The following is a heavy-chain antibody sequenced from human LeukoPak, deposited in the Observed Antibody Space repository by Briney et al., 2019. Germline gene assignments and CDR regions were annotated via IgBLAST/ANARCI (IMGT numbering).Heavy chain of an antibody. V-gene: IGHV4-39*01. Sequence: SETLSLTCTVSGGSISSSSYYWGWIRQPPGKGLEWIGSIYYSGSTYYNPSLKSRVTISVDTSKNQFSLKLSPVTAADMAVYYCASHLLQDSSGYPPYYFDYWGQGTLVTVSS. D-gene: IGHD3-22*01. CDR3: ASHLLQDSSGYPPYYFDY. CDR2: IYYSGST. CDR1: GGSISSSSYY. J-gene: IGHJ4*02.